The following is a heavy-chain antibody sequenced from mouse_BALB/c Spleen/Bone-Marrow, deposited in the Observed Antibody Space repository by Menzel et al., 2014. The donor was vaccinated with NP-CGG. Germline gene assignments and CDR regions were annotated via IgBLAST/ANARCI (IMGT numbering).Heavy chain of an antibody. CDR3: TRPPITTVVAETMDC. D-gene: IGHD1-1*01. Sequence: LQQSGSELVRPGTSVKLSCKASGYTFTSYWMHWVKQRPGQGLEWIGNICPFSGSSNYNEKFKSKATLTVDTSSSTAYMQLSSLTSEDSAVYYCTRPPITTVVAETMDCWGQGTSVTVSS. V-gene: IGHV1S22*01. J-gene: IGHJ4*01. CDR2: ICPFSGSS. CDR1: GYTFTSYW.